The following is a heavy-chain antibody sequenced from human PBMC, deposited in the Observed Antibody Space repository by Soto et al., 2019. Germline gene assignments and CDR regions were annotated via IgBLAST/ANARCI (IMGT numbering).Heavy chain of an antibody. Sequence: GESLKISCKGSGYSFTSYWIGWVRQMPGKGLEWMGIIYPGDSDTRYSPSFQGQVTIPAEESISTAYLQWSSLKDSDTAMYYCARTKYYDFWSGYYPLDYYYYYMDVWGKGTTVTVSS. CDR3: ARTKYYDFWSGYYPLDYYYYYMDV. CDR2: IYPGDSDT. CDR1: GYSFTSYW. J-gene: IGHJ6*03. D-gene: IGHD3-3*01. V-gene: IGHV5-51*01.